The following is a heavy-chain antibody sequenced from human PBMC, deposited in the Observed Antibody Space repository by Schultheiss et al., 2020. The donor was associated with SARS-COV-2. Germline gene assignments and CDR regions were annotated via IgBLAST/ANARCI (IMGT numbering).Heavy chain of an antibody. Sequence: SETLSLTCTVSGGSVSSGSYYWNWIRQPPGKGLEWIGYLYHSGSTNYNPSPKSRVTISVDTSKNQFSLKLSSVTAADTAVYYCARGSRIGIVGPADSWGQGTVVTVSS. J-gene: IGHJ4*02. CDR2: LYHSGST. CDR3: ARGSRIGIVGPADS. CDR1: GGSVSSGSYY. V-gene: IGHV4-61*01. D-gene: IGHD1-26*01.